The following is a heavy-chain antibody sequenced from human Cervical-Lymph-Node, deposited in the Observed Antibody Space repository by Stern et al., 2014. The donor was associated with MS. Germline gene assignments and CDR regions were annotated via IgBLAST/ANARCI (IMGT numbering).Heavy chain of an antibody. D-gene: IGHD6-13*01. CDR3: ASAYSSSHYYFDY. CDR1: GFSFSRYA. V-gene: IGHV3-33*01. Sequence: QVQLVESGGGVVQPGRSLRLSCAASGFSFSRYAMHWVRQAPGKGLEWVALIWYDGSNPYYADSVTGRFTISRDNFKNTLYLQMNSLRAEDTAVSYCASAYSSSHYYFDYWGQGTLVTVSS. CDR2: IWYDGSNP. J-gene: IGHJ4*02.